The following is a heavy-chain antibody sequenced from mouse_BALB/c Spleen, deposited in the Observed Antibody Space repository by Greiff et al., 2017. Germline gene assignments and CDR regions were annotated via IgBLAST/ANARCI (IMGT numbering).Heavy chain of an antibody. D-gene: IGHD1-1*01. J-gene: IGHJ4*01. V-gene: IGHV14-3*02. CDR1: GFNITDYY. CDR2: IDPANGNT. Sequence: EVHLVESGAELVKPGASVKLSCTASGFNITDYYMHWVKQRPEQSLEWIGRIDPANGNTKYDPKFQGKATITADTSSNTAYLQLSSLTSEDTAVYYCARYDGSCSYAMDYWGQGTSVTVSA. CDR3: ARYDGSCSYAMDY.